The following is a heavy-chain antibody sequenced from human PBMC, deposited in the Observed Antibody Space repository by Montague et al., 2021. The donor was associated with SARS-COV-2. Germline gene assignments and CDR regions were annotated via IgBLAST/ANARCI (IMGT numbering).Heavy chain of an antibody. CDR1: GGSISSSSYY. D-gene: IGHD3-3*01. J-gene: IGHJ3*02. CDR3: ARQRRYQLPITIFGVVMADAFDI. CDR2: IDYSGXT. Sequence: SETLSLTCTVSGGSISSSSYYWGWIRQPPGKGLEWIGYIDYSGXTXYXXXXKXRVTISVDTSKNQFSLKLSSVTAADTAVYYCARQRRYQLPITIFGVVMADAFDIWGQGTMVTVSS. V-gene: IGHV4-61*05.